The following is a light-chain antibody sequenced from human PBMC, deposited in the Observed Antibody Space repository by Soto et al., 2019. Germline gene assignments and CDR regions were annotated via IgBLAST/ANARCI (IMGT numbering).Light chain of an antibody. CDR2: DAS. J-gene: IGKJ5*01. V-gene: IGKV3-11*01. Sequence: EIVLTQSPATLSLSPGERATLSCRASQSVSSYLAWYQQKPGQAPRLLIYDASNRATGIPARFSGSGSGTYFTLTISSLEHEDFAVYYCQQRSNWPKTFGHGTRLEIK. CDR3: QQRSNWPKT. CDR1: QSVSSY.